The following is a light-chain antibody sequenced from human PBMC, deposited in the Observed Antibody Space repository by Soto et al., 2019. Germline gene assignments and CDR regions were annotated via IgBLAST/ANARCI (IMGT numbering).Light chain of an antibody. V-gene: IGKV3-15*01. Sequence: EIVMTQSPATLSVSPGERATLSCRASQSVSSNLAWYQQKPGQAPRLLIYGASTRATGIPARFSGSGSGTEFTLTISSLQSEDFAVYYCQQXNNLRITFGQGTRLEIK. J-gene: IGKJ5*01. CDR3: QQXNNLRIT. CDR2: GAS. CDR1: QSVSSN.